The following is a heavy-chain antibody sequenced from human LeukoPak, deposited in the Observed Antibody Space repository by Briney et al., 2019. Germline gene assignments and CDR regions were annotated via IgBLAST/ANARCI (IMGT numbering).Heavy chain of an antibody. CDR3: ARGPVRVLWFGDPGYFDY. CDR1: GGSFSGYY. J-gene: IGHJ4*02. V-gene: IGHV4-34*01. CDR2: INHSGST. D-gene: IGHD3-10*01. Sequence: SETLSLTCAVYGGSFSGYYWSWIRQPPGKGLEWIGEINHSGSTNYNPSLKSRVTISVDTSKNQFSLKLSSVTAADTAVYYCARGPVRVLWFGDPGYFDYWGQGTLVTVSS.